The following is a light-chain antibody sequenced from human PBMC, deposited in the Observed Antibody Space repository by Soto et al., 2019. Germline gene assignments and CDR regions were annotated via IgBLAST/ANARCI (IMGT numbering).Light chain of an antibody. CDR2: GAS. Sequence: EVVLTQCPGTLSVSPGERATLSCRASQSVSSSYLAWYQQKPGQAPRLLIYGASSRATGIPDRFSGSGSGTDFTLTISRLEPEDFAVYYCQQYGSSPQTFGQGTKVDIK. CDR1: QSVSSSY. V-gene: IGKV3-20*01. CDR3: QQYGSSPQT. J-gene: IGKJ1*01.